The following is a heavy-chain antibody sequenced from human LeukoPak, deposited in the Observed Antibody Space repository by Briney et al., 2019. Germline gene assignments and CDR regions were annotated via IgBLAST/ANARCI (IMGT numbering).Heavy chain of an antibody. Sequence: GRSLRLSCAASGFTFSSYAMHWVRQAPGKGLEWVSVISYDGSNKYYVDSVKGRFTISRDNSKNTLYLQMNSLRAEDTAVYYCARDRVSSSWLKYYYYYGMDVWGQGTTVTVSS. CDR3: ARDRVSSSWLKYYYYYGMDV. V-gene: IGHV3-30-3*01. CDR2: ISYDGSNK. CDR1: GFTFSSYA. D-gene: IGHD6-13*01. J-gene: IGHJ6*02.